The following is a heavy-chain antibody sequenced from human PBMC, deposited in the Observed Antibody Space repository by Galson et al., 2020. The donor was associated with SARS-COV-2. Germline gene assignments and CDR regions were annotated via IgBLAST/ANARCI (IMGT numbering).Heavy chain of an antibody. D-gene: IGHD6-6*01. CDR1: GFTFSSYS. CDR2: ISSSSSTI. CDR3: ASSSSVLVYYGVDV. V-gene: IGHV3-48*02. J-gene: IGHJ6*02. Sequence: GGSLRLSCAASGFTFSSYSMNWVRQAPGKGLEWVSYISSSSSTIYYADSVKGRFTISRDNAKNSLYLQMNSLRDEDTAVYYCASSSSVLVYYGVDVWGQGTTVTVSS.